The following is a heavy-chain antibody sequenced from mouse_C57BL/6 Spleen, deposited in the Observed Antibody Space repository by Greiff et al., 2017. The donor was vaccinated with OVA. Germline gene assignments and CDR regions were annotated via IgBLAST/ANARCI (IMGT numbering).Heavy chain of an antibody. D-gene: IGHD2-1*01. CDR2: INPNNGDT. V-gene: IGHV1-37*01. J-gene: IGHJ3*01. Sequence: EVQLQQSGPELVQPGASVKISCKASGYSFTGYFMNWVKQSQGKSLEWIGRINPNNGDTFYNQKFKGKATLTVDKSSSTAHMELLSPTSEDFAVYYCASDYGIWFAYWGQGTLVTVSA. CDR3: ASDYGIWFAY. CDR1: GYSFTGYF.